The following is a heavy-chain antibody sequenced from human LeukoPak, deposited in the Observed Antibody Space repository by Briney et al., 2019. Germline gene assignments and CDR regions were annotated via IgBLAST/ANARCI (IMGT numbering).Heavy chain of an antibody. Sequence: GGSLRLSCAASGFSFGDYSMNWVRQAPGKGLEWISYIGISSGNTYYADSVKGRFTISGNKARDLLYLKMNSLRVEDTAVYYCARDYKYAFDNWGQGTLVTVSS. CDR2: IGISSGNT. CDR3: ARDYKYAFDN. J-gene: IGHJ4*02. CDR1: GFSFGDYS. V-gene: IGHV3-48*01. D-gene: IGHD5-24*01.